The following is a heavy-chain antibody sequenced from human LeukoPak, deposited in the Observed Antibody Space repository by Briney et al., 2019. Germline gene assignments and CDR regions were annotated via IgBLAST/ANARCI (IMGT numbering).Heavy chain of an antibody. D-gene: IGHD2-15*01. J-gene: IGHJ4*02. Sequence: AGGSLRLSCAASGFTFSSYAMSWVRQPPGKGLEWIGEINHSGSTNYNPSLKSRVTISVDTSKNQFSLKLSSVTAADTAVYHCARGPTRNDIVVVVAATVYFDYWGQGTLVTVSS. CDR3: ARGPTRNDIVVVVAATVYFDY. CDR2: INHSGST. V-gene: IGHV4-34*01. CDR1: GFTFSSYA.